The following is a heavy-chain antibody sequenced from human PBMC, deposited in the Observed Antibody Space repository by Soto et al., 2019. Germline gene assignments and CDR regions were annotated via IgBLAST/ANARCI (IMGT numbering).Heavy chain of an antibody. CDR2: ISGSGGGT. V-gene: IGHV3-23*01. J-gene: IGHJ3*01. CDR3: AKSRGSGSYFNPSDAFDF. CDR1: GFTFSSYA. D-gene: IGHD3-10*01. Sequence: GGSLRLSCAASGFTFSSYAMSWVRQALGKGLEWVSSISGSGGGTYYADSVKGRFTISRDNSKNTLSLQMNSLRAEETAVYYCAKSRGSGSYFNPSDAFDFWGQGPMVTVSS.